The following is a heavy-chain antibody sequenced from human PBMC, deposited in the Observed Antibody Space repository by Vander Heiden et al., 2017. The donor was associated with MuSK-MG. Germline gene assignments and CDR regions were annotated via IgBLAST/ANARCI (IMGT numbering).Heavy chain of an antibody. D-gene: IGHD6-13*01. V-gene: IGHV3-23*01. Sequence: EVQLLESGGGLIQPGGSLRLSCAASGLTFSSYAMSWVRQAPGKGLEWVSAISGGGGATYYAASVKGRFTISRDNSKNTLFLQMNSLRVEDTALYYCAKGRKTSIVAADDYWGQGTLVTVSS. J-gene: IGHJ4*02. CDR2: ISGGGGAT. CDR1: GLTFSSYA. CDR3: AKGRKTSIVAADDY.